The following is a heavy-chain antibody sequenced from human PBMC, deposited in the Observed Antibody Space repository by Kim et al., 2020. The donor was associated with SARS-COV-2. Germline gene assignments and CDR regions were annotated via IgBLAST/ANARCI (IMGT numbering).Heavy chain of an antibody. CDR3: ARDGDLYRSGKDAFDI. CDR2: IKQDGNQK. J-gene: IGHJ3*02. Sequence: LSLTCAASGFTFSSYWMTWVRQAPGKGLEWVANIKQDGNQKYYVDSVKGRFTISRDNAKNSLYLQMNSLRAEDTAVYYCARDGDLYRSGKDAFDIWG. D-gene: IGHD6-19*01. CDR1: GFTFSSYW. V-gene: IGHV3-7*01.